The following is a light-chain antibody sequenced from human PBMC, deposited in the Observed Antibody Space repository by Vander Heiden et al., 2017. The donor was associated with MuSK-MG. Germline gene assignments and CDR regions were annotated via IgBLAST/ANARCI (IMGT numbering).Light chain of an antibody. Sequence: QSALTHPASVSGSPGQSITISCTRTSSHVGCYNLVSWYHQPPGTAPKLMIYEGTKRPSGVSTRFSGSKSGNTASLTISGLQAADEAAYYCCSSAGSSTSVVFGGGTKLTVL. CDR2: EGT. V-gene: IGLV2-23*01. CDR1: SSHVGCYNL. J-gene: IGLJ2*01. CDR3: CSSAGSSTSVV.